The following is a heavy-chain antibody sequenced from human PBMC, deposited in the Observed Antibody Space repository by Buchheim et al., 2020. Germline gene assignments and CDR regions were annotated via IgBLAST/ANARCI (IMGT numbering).Heavy chain of an antibody. CDR2: ISYDGSNK. CDR1: GFTFSSYG. CDR3: CQKAYYYYGMDV. V-gene: IGHV3-30*03. J-gene: IGHJ6*02. Sequence: QVQLVESGGGVVQPGRSLRLSCAASGFTFSSYGMHWVRQAPGKGLEWVAVISYDGSNKYYADSVKGRFTISRDNSKNPLYLQMNSLRAEDTAVYYCCQKAYYYYGMDVWGQGTT.